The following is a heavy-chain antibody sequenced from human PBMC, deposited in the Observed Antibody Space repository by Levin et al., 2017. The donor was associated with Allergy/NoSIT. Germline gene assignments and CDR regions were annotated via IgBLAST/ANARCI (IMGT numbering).Heavy chain of an antibody. CDR3: ARLVEKHHSLKLFDY. CDR1: GGSISSGGYY. CDR2: IYYSGST. V-gene: IGHV4-31*03. Sequence: SQTLSLTCTVSGGSISSGGYYWSWIRQHPGKGLEWIGYIYYSGSTYYNPSLKSRVTISLDTSKNQFSLKLSSVTAADTAVYYCARLVEKHHSLKLFDYWGQGTLVTVSS. D-gene: IGHD1-14*01. J-gene: IGHJ4*02.